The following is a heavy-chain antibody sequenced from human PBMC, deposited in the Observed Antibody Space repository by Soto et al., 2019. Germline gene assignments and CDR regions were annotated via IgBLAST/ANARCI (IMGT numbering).Heavy chain of an antibody. V-gene: IGHV3-33*01. Sequence: GGSLRLSCAASELIFSSYGMHWVRQAPGKGLEWVAVIWYDGSNKYYGESVKGRFTISRDDSKNTLYLQMNSLRAEDTAVYYCARDNDGGDAFDIWGQGTMVT. D-gene: IGHD2-15*01. CDR3: ARDNDGGDAFDI. CDR1: ELIFSSYG. CDR2: IWYDGSNK. J-gene: IGHJ3*02.